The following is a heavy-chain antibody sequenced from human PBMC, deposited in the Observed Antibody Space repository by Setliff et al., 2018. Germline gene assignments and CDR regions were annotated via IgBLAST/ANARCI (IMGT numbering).Heavy chain of an antibody. D-gene: IGHD1-26*01. CDR3: ARGRGSGTYYLFDN. V-gene: IGHV3-74*01. Sequence: LRLSCAVSGFTISDYWMHWVRQAPGKGLVWVSRLKSDGSSTLYADSVKGRFSISRDNAKNTLYLQMNSLRAEDTAVYYCARGRGSGTYYLFDNWGQGTLVTVSS. CDR1: GFTISDYW. J-gene: IGHJ4*02. CDR2: LKSDGSST.